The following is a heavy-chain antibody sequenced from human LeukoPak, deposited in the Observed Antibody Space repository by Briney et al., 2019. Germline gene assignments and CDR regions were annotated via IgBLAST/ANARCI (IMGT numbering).Heavy chain of an antibody. CDR2: ISSNGGST. CDR1: GFTFSSYA. D-gene: IGHD3-16*01. V-gene: IGHV3-64*01. Sequence: PGGSLRLSCAASGFTFSSYAMHWVRQAPGKGLEYVSAISSNGGSTYYANSVKGRFTISRDNSKNTLYLQMNSLRAEDTAVYYCAKDLPWTDYVWGSYQTQYFDYWGQGTLVTVSS. J-gene: IGHJ4*02. CDR3: AKDLPWTDYVWGSYQTQYFDY.